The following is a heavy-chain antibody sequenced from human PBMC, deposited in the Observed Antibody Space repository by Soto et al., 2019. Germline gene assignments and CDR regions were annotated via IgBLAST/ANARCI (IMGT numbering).Heavy chain of an antibody. CDR3: ARWDY. V-gene: IGHV4-59*12. CDR2: IYHSGST. Sequence: ASETLSLTCTVSGGSISSYYWSWIRQPPGKGLEWIGYIYHSGSTYYNPSLKSRVTISVDRSKNQFSLKLSSVTAADTAVYYCARWDYWGQGTLVTVSS. J-gene: IGHJ4*02. CDR1: GGSISSYY.